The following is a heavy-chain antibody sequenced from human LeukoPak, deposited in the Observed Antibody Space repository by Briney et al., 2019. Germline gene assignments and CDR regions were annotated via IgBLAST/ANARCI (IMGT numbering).Heavy chain of an antibody. CDR3: AKDDAWLRFGE. CDR1: GFTFSNHG. D-gene: IGHD3-10*01. V-gene: IGHV3-23*01. CDR2: ISPSGDIT. Sequence: GGSLRLSCAASGFTFSNHGMNWVRQAPGKGLEWVSGISPSGDITYYADSVKGRFTISRDNSKNTLYLEVISLTAEDTAVYYCAKDDAWLRFGEWSQGTLVTISS. J-gene: IGHJ4*02.